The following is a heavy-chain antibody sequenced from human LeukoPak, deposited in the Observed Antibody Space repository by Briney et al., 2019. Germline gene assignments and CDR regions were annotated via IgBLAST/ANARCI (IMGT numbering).Heavy chain of an antibody. CDR2: ISNSGTT. J-gene: IGHJ4*02. D-gene: IGHD1-26*01. CDR1: NDSINDSY. Sequence: SETLSLTCTVSNDSINDSYWTWIRQPPGKRLEWIGYISNSGTTKYNPSLKSRVTISVDTSNNQISLRLRSVTAADTAVYFCARGGRNFDYWGQGTLDTVSS. V-gene: IGHV4-59*01. CDR3: ARGGRNFDY.